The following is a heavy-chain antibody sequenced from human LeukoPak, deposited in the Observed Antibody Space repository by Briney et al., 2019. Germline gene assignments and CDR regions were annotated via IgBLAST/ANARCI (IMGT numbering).Heavy chain of an antibody. V-gene: IGHV4-34*01. CDR3: ARRPENYYYGSGSYSFDY. CDR1: GGSFSGYY. D-gene: IGHD3-10*01. J-gene: IGHJ4*02. Sequence: SEALSLTCAVYGGSFSGYYWTWIRQPPGKGLEWIAEINHSGSTNYNPSLKSRVTISVDTSKNQFSLKLSSVTAADTAVYYCARRPENYYYGSGSYSFDYWGQGTLVTVSS. CDR2: INHSGST.